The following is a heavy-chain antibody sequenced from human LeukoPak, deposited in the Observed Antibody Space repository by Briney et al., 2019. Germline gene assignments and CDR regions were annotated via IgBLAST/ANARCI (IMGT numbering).Heavy chain of an antibody. D-gene: IGHD3-3*01. Sequence: ASVKVSCKASGYSFTKYYMHWVRQAPGQGLEWMGWISAYNGNTNYAQKLQGRVTMTTDTSTSTAYMELRSLRSGDTAVYYCARGGDFWREIDYWGQGTLVTVSS. J-gene: IGHJ4*02. CDR2: ISAYNGNT. V-gene: IGHV1-18*04. CDR1: GYSFTKYY. CDR3: ARGGDFWREIDY.